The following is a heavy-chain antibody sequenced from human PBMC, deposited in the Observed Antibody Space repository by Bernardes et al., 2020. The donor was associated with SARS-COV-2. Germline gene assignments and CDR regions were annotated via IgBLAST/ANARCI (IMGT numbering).Heavy chain of an antibody. J-gene: IGHJ4*02. CDR2: INVDGSSI. CDR1: GFTLSRYW. Sequence: GCLSPSRAASGFTLSRYWRHWVRLGPGKGPVWVSRINVDGSSINYADSVKGRFTISRDNARNTLYLEMNSLRVEDTAVYYCARGSGNYYFDYWGQGTLVTVSS. D-gene: IGHD1-26*01. CDR3: ARGSGNYYFDY. V-gene: IGHV3-74*01.